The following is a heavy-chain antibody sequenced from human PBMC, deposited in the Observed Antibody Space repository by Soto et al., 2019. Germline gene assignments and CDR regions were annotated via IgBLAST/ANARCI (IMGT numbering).Heavy chain of an antibody. CDR3: ARDPLGYSSSRFFDQ. Sequence: QVQLQESGPGLVKPSETLSVTCSVSGASVSSGSHYWSWIRQSPGKGLEWIGFIYYSGSTNYNPSLKSRVTISVDTSKNQFSLKVSSVTAADTAVYFCARDPLGYSSSRFFDQWGQGTLVTVSS. CDR2: IYYSGST. D-gene: IGHD6-6*01. CDR1: GASVSSGSHY. J-gene: IGHJ4*02. V-gene: IGHV4-61*01.